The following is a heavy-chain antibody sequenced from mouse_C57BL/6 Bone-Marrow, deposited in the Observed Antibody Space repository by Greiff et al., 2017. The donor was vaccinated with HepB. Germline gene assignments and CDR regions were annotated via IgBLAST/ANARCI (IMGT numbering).Heavy chain of an antibody. V-gene: IGHV1-78*01. CDR3: AGSEDYGSSLYYFDY. CDR1: GYTFTDYT. J-gene: IGHJ2*01. Sequence: QVQLQQSDAELVKPGASVKISCKVSGYTFTDYTIHWMKQRPEQGLEWIGYIYPRAGSTKYNDKFKGKATLTADKSSSTAYMQLNRLTSEESAVYFCAGSEDYGSSLYYFDYWGQGTTLTVSS. D-gene: IGHD1-1*01. CDR2: IYPRAGST.